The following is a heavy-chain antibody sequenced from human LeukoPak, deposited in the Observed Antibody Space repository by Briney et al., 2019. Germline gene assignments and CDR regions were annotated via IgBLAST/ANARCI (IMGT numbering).Heavy chain of an antibody. V-gene: IGHV4-39*01. CDR1: GGSISNSGYL. J-gene: IGHJ4*02. D-gene: IGHD3-10*01. CDR3: LRSHGAY. Sequence: SETLSLTCTVFGGSISNSGYLWGWIRQPPGKGPELIGNIHYSGSTYYNPSLKSRVTISVDTSKNQFSLKLTSVTAADTAMYYCLRSHGAYWGQGTLVTVSS. CDR2: IHYSGST.